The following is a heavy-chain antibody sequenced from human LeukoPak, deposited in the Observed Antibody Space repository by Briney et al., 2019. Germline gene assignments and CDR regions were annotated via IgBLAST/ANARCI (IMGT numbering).Heavy chain of an antibody. CDR3: AGRVGATIWTGMEF. CDR2: IDYSGNT. CDR1: GDSIGSGTFY. Sequence: SETLSLTCTVSGDSIGSGTFYWGWVRQPPGKGLEWIVGIDYSGNTYYYPSVKSPLTISVYTSKNQFFLNVSSVTAADTAVYYCAGRVGATIWTGMEFWGQGILVTVSS. J-gene: IGHJ4*02. D-gene: IGHD1-26*01. V-gene: IGHV4-39*01.